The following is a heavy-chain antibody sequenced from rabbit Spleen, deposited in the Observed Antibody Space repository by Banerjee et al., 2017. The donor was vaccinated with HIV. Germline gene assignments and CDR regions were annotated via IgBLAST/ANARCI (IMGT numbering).Heavy chain of an antibody. J-gene: IGHJ4*01. CDR3: ARDSYDDYGYVKL. Sequence: QEQLEESGGGLVQPEGSLALTCKASGFSFSNSDYICWVRQAPGKGLEWISCIAGSSSDFTYSATWAKGRFTISKTSSTTVTLQMTSLTVADTATYFCARDSYDDYGYVKLWGPGTLVTVS. D-gene: IGHD2-1*01. CDR2: IAGSSSDFT. V-gene: IGHV1S45*01. CDR1: GFSFSNSDY.